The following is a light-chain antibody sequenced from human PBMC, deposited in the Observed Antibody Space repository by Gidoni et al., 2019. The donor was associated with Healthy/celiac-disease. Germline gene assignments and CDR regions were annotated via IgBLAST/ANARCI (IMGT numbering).Light chain of an antibody. J-gene: IGKJ2*01. CDR1: QSVSSY. Sequence: EIVLTQSPATLSLSPGERATLPCRASQSVSSYLAWYQQKPGQAPRLLISDASNRATGIPARFSGSGSGTDFTLTISSLEPEDFAVYYCQQHSNWPPEYTFGQGTRLEIK. CDR2: DAS. V-gene: IGKV3-11*01. CDR3: QQHSNWPPEYT.